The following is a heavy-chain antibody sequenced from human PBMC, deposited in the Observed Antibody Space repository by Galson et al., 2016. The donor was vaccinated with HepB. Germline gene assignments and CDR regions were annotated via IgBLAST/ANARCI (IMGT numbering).Heavy chain of an antibody. Sequence: SVKVSCKASGGAFSSYALSWVRQAPGQGLEWMGGITPIFGTANYAQKFQGRVTIIQDESTSTANMELSRWRSEDAAVYPCARDRARSGWYPSYDGMDVWGQGTTVTVSS. CDR2: ITPIFGTA. CDR1: GGAFSSYA. D-gene: IGHD6-19*01. CDR3: ARDRARSGWYPSYDGMDV. V-gene: IGHV1-69*13. J-gene: IGHJ6*02.